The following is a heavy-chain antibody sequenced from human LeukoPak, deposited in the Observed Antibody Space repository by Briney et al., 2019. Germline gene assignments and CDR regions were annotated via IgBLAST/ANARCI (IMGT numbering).Heavy chain of an antibody. Sequence: SETLSLTCTVSGGSISSYYWSWIRQPPGKGLEWIGYIYHSGSTYYNPSLKSRVIISVDMSKNQFSLKLSAVTAADTAVYYCASQGSLERFLELLLPPYMDVWGKGTTVTVSS. D-gene: IGHD3-3*01. CDR1: GGSISSYY. CDR2: IYHSGST. CDR3: ASQGSLERFLELLLPPYMDV. J-gene: IGHJ6*03. V-gene: IGHV4-59*04.